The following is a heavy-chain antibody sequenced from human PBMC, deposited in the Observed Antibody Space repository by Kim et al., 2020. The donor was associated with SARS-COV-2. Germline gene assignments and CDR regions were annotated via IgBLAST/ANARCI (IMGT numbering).Heavy chain of an antibody. CDR3: ARDPTLYDFWSGYCDY. J-gene: IGHJ4*02. CDR1: GYTFTSYA. D-gene: IGHD3-3*01. CDR2: INAGNGNT. Sequence: ASVKVSCKASGYTFTSYAMHWVRQAPGQRLEWMGWINAGNGNTKYSQKFQGRVTITRDTSASTAYMELSSLRSEDTAVYYCARDPTLYDFWSGYCDYWGQGTLVTVSS. V-gene: IGHV1-3*01.